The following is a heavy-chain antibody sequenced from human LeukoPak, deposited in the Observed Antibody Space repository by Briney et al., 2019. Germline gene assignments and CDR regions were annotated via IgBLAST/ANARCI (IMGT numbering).Heavy chain of an antibody. D-gene: IGHD5-18*01. V-gene: IGHV4-39*01. CDR2: IYYSGST. CDR3: ARARVDTAIATESFDY. J-gene: IGHJ4*02. CDR1: GGSISSSSYY. Sequence: SETLSLTCTVSGGSISSSSYYWGWIRQPPGKGLAWIGSIYYSGSTYYNPSLKSRVTISVDTSKNQFSLKLSSVTAADTAVYYCARARVDTAIATESFDYWGPGTLVTVSS.